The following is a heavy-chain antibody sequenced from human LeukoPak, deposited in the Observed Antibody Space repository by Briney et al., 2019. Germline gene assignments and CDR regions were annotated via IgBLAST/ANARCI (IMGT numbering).Heavy chain of an antibody. CDR2: IYYSGRT. CDR3: ARDRGDGYNLFDY. J-gene: IGHJ4*02. D-gene: IGHD5-24*01. Sequence: SETLSLTCTVSGGSISNYYWCWIRQPPVKGLEWIGNIYYSGRTNYNPSLKSRVTISVDMSKNQFSLKLSSVTAADTAVYYCARDRGDGYNLFDYWGQGTLVTVSS. V-gene: IGHV4-59*01. CDR1: GGSISNYY.